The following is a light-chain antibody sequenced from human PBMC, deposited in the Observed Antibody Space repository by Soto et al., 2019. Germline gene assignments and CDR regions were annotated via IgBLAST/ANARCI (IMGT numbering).Light chain of an antibody. CDR2: GAS. CDR3: QQYNNWS. CDR1: QGVSSN. V-gene: IGKV3-15*01. J-gene: IGKJ5*01. Sequence: EIVMTQSPATLSVSPGERATLSCRASQGVSSNLAWYQQKPGQAPRLLIYGASTGATGMPARFSGSGSGTEFTLTISSLQSEDFAVYYCQQYNNWSFGQGTRLEIK.